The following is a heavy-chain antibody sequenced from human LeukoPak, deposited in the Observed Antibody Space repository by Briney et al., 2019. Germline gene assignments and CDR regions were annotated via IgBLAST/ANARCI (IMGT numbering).Heavy chain of an antibody. Sequence: GGSLRLSCAASGFTFSNAWMSWVRQAPGKGLGWVGRIKSKTDGGTTDYAAPVKGRFTISRDDSKNTLYLQMNSLKTEDTAVYYCTTQNVLRYFDWLSPSVDYWGQGTLVTVSS. CDR3: TTQNVLRYFDWLSPSVDY. CDR1: GFTFSNAW. V-gene: IGHV3-15*01. CDR2: IKSKTDGGTT. J-gene: IGHJ4*02. D-gene: IGHD3-9*01.